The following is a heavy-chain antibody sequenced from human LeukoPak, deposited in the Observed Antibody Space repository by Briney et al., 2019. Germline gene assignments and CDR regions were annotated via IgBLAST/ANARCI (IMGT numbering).Heavy chain of an antibody. Sequence: PSETLSLTCAVYGGSFSGYYWSWIRQPPGKGLEWIGSIYYSGSTYYNPSLKSRVTISVDTSKNQFSLKLSSVTAADTAVYYCASLLYGYEKYYFDYWGQGTLVTVSS. CDR3: ASLLYGYEKYYFDY. D-gene: IGHD5-18*01. CDR2: IYYSGST. V-gene: IGHV4-34*01. J-gene: IGHJ4*02. CDR1: GGSFSGYY.